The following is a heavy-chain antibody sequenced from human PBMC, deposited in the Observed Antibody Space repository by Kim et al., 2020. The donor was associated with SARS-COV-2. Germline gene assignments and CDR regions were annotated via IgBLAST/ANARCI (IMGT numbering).Heavy chain of an antibody. V-gene: IGHV4-4*07. Sequence: SETLSLTCSVSGASITAFSCAWIRQSAGEGQEWIGHIYTTGTTTYNPSLTSRLTISRDTSKNQFSLRLTSVTAADTAMSYCVSSMRKRGVTRYWFDPWG. D-gene: IGHD2-21*02. J-gene: IGHJ5*02. CDR1: GASITAFS. CDR3: VSSMRKRGVTRYWFDP. CDR2: IYTTGTT.